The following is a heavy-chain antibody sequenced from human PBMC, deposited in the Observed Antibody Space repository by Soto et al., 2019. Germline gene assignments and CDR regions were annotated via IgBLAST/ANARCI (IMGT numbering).Heavy chain of an antibody. Sequence: ESLSLTCTVYGASFSGYYWSWIRQPPGKGLEWIGEINHSGSTNYNPSLKSRVTISVDTSKNQFSLNLSSVTVADTAVYYCERLIELELWDYYFDYWGQGTLVTVSS. J-gene: IGHJ4*02. V-gene: IGHV4-34*01. D-gene: IGHD1-7*01. CDR2: INHSGST. CDR3: ERLIELELWDYYFDY. CDR1: GASFSGYY.